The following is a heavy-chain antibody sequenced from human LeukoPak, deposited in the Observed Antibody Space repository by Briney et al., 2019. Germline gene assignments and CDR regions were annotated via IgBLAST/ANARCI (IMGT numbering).Heavy chain of an antibody. D-gene: IGHD2-2*01. Sequence: GGSLRLSCAASGFTFSSYAMSWVRQVPGKGLEWVSTISGSGGYIYYADSVKGRFTISRDNSKSTLYLQMNSLRAEDTAAYYCARLDCSSTSCYAHDYYYFYGVDVWGKGTTVTVSS. CDR3: ARLDCSSTSCYAHDYYYFYGVDV. V-gene: IGHV3-23*01. CDR2: ISGSGGYI. CDR1: GFTFSSYA. J-gene: IGHJ6*04.